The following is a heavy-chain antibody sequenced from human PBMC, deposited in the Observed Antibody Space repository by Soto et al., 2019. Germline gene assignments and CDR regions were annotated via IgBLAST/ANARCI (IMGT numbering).Heavy chain of an antibody. CDR1: GFTFSSYA. D-gene: IGHD2-15*01. CDR2: ISYDGSNK. V-gene: IGHV3-30-3*01. Sequence: GSLKLSCAASGFTFSSYAMHWVRQAPGKGLEWVAVISYDGSNKYYADSVKGRFTISRDNSKNTLYLQMNSLRAEDTAVYYCAQDNFAHLNYYYYGMDVWGQGTTVTVSS. J-gene: IGHJ6*02. CDR3: AQDNFAHLNYYYYGMDV.